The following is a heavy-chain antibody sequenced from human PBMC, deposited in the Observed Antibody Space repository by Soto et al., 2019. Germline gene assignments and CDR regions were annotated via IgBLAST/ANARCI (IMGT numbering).Heavy chain of an antibody. V-gene: IGHV5-51*01. CDR1: GYSFTSYW. CDR2: IYPGDSDT. Sequence: GESLKISCKGSGYSFTSYWISWVRQMPGKGLEWMGIIYPGDSDTRYSPSFQGQVTISADKSISTAYLQWSSLKASDTAMYYCARLVHYDFWSGYYRWFDPWGQGTLVTVSS. J-gene: IGHJ5*02. D-gene: IGHD3-3*01. CDR3: ARLVHYDFWSGYYRWFDP.